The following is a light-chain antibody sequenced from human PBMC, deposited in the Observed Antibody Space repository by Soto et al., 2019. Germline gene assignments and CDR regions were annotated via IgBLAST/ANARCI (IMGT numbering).Light chain of an antibody. J-gene: IGKJ2*01. V-gene: IGKV3-15*01. CDR3: QQYNNWPPAYT. Sequence: EIVMTQSPATLSVSPVERATLSCMASQSVSSNLAWYQQKPGQAPRLLIYGASSRATGIPVRFSGSGSGTEFTLTISSLQSEDFAVYYCQQYNNWPPAYTFGQGTKVDI. CDR1: QSVSSN. CDR2: GAS.